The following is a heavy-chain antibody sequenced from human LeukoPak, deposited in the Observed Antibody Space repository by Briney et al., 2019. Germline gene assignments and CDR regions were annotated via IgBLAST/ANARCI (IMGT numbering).Heavy chain of an antibody. CDR1: GFTFSNYA. V-gene: IGHV3-23*01. CDR2: IHGSDGRT. J-gene: IGHJ4*02. D-gene: IGHD3-16*01. CDR3: ASLGDYSNYGDY. Sequence: PGGSLRLSCAASGFTFSNYAMSWLRQAPGKGLEWVSAIHGSDGRTRYAGSVKGRCTISRDNSRNTLYLQMNSLRAEDTAVYYCASLGDYSNYGDYWGQGTLVTVSS.